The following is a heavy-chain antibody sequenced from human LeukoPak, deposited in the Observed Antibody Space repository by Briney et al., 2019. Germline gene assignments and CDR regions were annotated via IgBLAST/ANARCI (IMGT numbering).Heavy chain of an antibody. CDR2: IYYSGTT. V-gene: IGHV4-39*02. D-gene: IGHD1-26*01. Sequence: PSETLSLTFIVSGRSISCTSYYWGWLRQPPGKGLEWIGCIYYSGTTYYNPSPKSRVAMSVDTSKNHFSLKVNSVTAADSAVYYGARLVVGLIDRWGQGTLVTVSS. J-gene: IGHJ5*02. CDR1: GRSISCTSYY. CDR3: ARLVVGLIDR.